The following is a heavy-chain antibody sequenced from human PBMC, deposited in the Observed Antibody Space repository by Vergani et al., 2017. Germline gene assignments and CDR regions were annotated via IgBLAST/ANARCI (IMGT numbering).Heavy chain of an antibody. Sequence: QVQLQESGPGLVKPSETLSLTCTVSGGSISSYYWSRIRQPPGKGLEWIGYIYYSGSTNYNPSLKSRVTISVDTSKNQFSLKLRSVTAADTAVYYCARGTSLAVLDVWGQGTTVTVSS. V-gene: IGHV4-59*01. CDR1: GGSISSYY. D-gene: IGHD6-6*01. CDR3: ARGTSLAVLDV. CDR2: IYYSGST. J-gene: IGHJ6*02.